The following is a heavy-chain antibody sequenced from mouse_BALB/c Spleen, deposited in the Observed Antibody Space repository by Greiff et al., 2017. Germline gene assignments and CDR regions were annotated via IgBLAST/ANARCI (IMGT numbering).Heavy chain of an antibody. D-gene: IGHD4-1*01. J-gene: IGHJ4*01. CDR1: GFTFSSYA. V-gene: IGHV5-6-5*01. Sequence: DVQLVESGGGLVKPGGSLKLSCAASGFTFSSYAMSWVRQTPEKRLEWVASISSGGSTYYSESVKGRFSISSDNARNILYLQMSSLKSEDTAVYYCAGGWNWDPPYAMGFWGQGTSVTVSS. CDR3: AGGWNWDPPYAMGF. CDR2: ISSGGST.